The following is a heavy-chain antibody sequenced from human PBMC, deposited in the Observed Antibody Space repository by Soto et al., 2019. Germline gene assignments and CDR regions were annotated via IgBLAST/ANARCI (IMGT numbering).Heavy chain of an antibody. CDR3: ARDQSWHDLVWSFDP. V-gene: IGHV1-46*03. J-gene: IGHJ5*02. CDR2: IYPGGVNI. D-gene: IGHD3-16*01. Sequence: GASVKVSCEALGYSFAGNDMHWVRQAPGQGREWMGTIYPGGVNIGYAQKFKGRVTMTKDTSTSTVYMELNSLTSADTPVYYCARDQSWHDLVWSFDPWG. CDR1: GYSFAGND.